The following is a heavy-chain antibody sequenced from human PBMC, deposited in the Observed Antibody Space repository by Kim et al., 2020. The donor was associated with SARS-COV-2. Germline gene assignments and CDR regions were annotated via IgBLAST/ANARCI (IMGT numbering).Heavy chain of an antibody. CDR3: AKDIWDFSGNDY. J-gene: IGHJ4*02. V-gene: IGHV3-23*01. CDR1: GFTFTPNS. D-gene: IGHD1-26*01. CDR2: IGGDEKA. Sequence: GGSLRLSCAASGFTFTPNSMNWVRQAPGKGLEWVSGIGGDEKAYHADSVRGRLTISRDNSKNTLFQQMNSRTADDTAIYYCAKDIWDFSGNDYWGQGTLVTVSS.